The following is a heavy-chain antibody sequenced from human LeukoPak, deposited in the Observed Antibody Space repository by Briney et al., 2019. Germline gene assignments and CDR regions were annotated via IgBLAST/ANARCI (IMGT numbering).Heavy chain of an antibody. CDR2: ISSSSSYI. D-gene: IGHD5-18*01. CDR3: ARGRTYSPSRGYGRYMDV. CDR1: GFTFSSYS. V-gene: IGHV3-21*01. Sequence: PGGSLRLSCAASGFTFSSYSMNWVRQAPGKGLEWVSSISSSSSYIDYADLVKGRFTISRHNAKNALYLQMHSLRAEDTAVYYCARGRTYSPSRGYGRYMDVWGKGTTVTVSS. J-gene: IGHJ6*03.